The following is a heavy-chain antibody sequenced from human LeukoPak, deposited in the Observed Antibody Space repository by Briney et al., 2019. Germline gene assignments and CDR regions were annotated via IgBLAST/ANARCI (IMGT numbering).Heavy chain of an antibody. CDR2: INHSGST. D-gene: IGHD6-19*01. V-gene: IGHV4-34*01. Sequence: PSETLSLTCAVYGASFSGYYWSWIRQPPGKGLEWIGEINHSGSTNYNPSLKSRVTISVDTSKNQFSLKLSSVTAADTAVYYCARGLYSSGWYLAPHPKKAGYFDYWGQGTLVTVSS. CDR3: ARGLYSSGWYLAPHPKKAGYFDY. J-gene: IGHJ4*02. CDR1: GASFSGYY.